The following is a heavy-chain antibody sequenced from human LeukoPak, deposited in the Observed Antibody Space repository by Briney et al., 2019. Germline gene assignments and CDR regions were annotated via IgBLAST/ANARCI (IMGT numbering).Heavy chain of an antibody. D-gene: IGHD1-26*01. Sequence: PSETLSLTCTVSGGSISSGSYYWSWIRQPAGKGLEWIGRIYTSGSTNYNPSLKSRVTISVDTSKNQFSLKLSSVTAADTAVYYCASTYSGSYYAPRNDYYYYYMDVWGKGTTVTVSS. CDR2: IYTSGST. CDR3: ASTYSGSYYAPRNDYYYYYMDV. J-gene: IGHJ6*03. V-gene: IGHV4-61*02. CDR1: GGSISSGSYY.